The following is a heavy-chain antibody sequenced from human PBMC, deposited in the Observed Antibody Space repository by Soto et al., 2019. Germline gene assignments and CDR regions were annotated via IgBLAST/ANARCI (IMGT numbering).Heavy chain of an antibody. V-gene: IGHV4-34*01. J-gene: IGHJ4*02. CDR2: INHSGST. Sequence: GSLRLSCAASGFTFSSYAMSWIRQPPGKGLEWIGEINHSGSTNYNPSLKSRVTISVDSSKNQFSLKLSSVTAADTAVYYCASGIQQLASYFDYWGQGTLVTVSS. D-gene: IGHD6-13*01. CDR1: GFTFSSYA. CDR3: ASGIQQLASYFDY.